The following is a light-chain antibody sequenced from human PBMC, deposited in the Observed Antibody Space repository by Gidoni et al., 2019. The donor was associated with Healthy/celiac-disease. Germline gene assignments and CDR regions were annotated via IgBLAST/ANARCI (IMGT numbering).Light chain of an antibody. V-gene: IGKV3-11*01. CDR1: QSVSIY. J-gene: IGKJ5*01. CDR2: DAS. CDR3: QQRSNWPPIT. Sequence: EIVLTQSPATLSLSPGERATLSCRASQSVSIYLAWYQQKPGQAPRLLIYDASNRATGIPARFSGSGSGTDFTLTISSLEPEDFAVYYCQQRSNWPPITFXQXTRLEIK.